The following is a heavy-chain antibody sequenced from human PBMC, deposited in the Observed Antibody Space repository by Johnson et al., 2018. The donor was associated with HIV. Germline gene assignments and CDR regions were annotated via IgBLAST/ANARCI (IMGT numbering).Heavy chain of an antibody. J-gene: IGHJ3*02. CDR2: ISYDGSNK. V-gene: IGHV3-30*19. CDR3: AREGHGAFDI. Sequence: QVQLVESGGGVVQSGRSLRLSCAASGFTFSSYGMNWVRQAPGKGLEWVAVISYDGSNKYYADSVKGRFTISRDNSKNTLYLQMNSLRAEDTAVYYCAREGHGAFDIWGQGTMVTVSS. CDR1: GFTFSSYG.